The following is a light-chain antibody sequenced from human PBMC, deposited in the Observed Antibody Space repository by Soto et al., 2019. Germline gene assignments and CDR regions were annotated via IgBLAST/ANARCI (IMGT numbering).Light chain of an antibody. CDR1: QSVSNNY. CDR3: QHYGSSGT. V-gene: IGKV3-20*01. J-gene: IGKJ1*01. CDR2: GAS. Sequence: SVLRQSPGTLSLSPWERATLCCRASQSVSNNYLAWYQQKPGQAPRLLIYGASNRATGIPDRFSGSGSGTDFTLTISRLEPEDFAVYYCQHYGSSGTFGQGTKVDIK.